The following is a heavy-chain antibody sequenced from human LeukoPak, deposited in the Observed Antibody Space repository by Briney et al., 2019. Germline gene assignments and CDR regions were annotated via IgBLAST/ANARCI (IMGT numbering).Heavy chain of an antibody. J-gene: IGHJ4*02. V-gene: IGHV1-2*02. CDR2: INPNSGGT. CDR1: GYTFTGDY. Sequence: GASVKVSCKASGYTFTGDYMHWVRQAPGQGLEWMGWINPNSGGTNYAQKFQGRVTMTRDTSISTAYMQLSRLRSDDTAVYYCARGPTPFLYNWDYFDYWGQGTLVTVSS. CDR3: ARGPTPFLYNWDYFDY. D-gene: IGHD1-20*01.